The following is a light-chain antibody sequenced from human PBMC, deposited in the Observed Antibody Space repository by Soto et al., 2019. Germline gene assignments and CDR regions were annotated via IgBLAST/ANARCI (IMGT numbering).Light chain of an antibody. CDR1: SSDVGSYNL. V-gene: IGLV2-23*03. J-gene: IGLJ2*01. Sequence: QSVLTQPASVSGSPGQSITISCTGTSSDVGSYNLVSWYQQHPGKAPKLMIYEGSKRPSGVSNRFSGSKSGNTASLTISGLQAEDEADYYCCSYAGFSTFVFGGGTKVTVL. CDR2: EGS. CDR3: CSYAGFSTFV.